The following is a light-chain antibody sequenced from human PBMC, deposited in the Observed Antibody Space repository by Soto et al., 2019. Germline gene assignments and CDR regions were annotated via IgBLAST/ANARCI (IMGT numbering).Light chain of an antibody. V-gene: IGLV1-44*01. J-gene: IGLJ3*02. Sequence: QSVLTQPPSASGTPGQRVTISCSTSNSNVGSNPVNWYQQLPGMAPKLTIYDNVERPSGIPARFSGSRSGTAASLAISGPKSEDEADYYCAAWDDRLNAWVIGGGTKLTVL. CDR2: DNV. CDR1: NSNVGSNP. CDR3: AAWDDRLNAWV.